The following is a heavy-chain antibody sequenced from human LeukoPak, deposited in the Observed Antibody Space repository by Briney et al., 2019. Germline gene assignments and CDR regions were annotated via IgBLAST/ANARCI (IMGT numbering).Heavy chain of an antibody. Sequence: PGGSLRLSCVASGFTFSSYGMNWVRQAPGKGLEWISYISSRSSNIYYADSVKGRFTISRDNAKNSLYLQMNSLRDEDTAVYYCARGCSGGSCVGDFDYWGEGSLGTVSS. CDR3: ARGCSGGSCVGDFDY. D-gene: IGHD2-15*01. V-gene: IGHV3-48*02. J-gene: IGHJ4*02. CDR1: GFTFSSYG. CDR2: ISSRSSNI.